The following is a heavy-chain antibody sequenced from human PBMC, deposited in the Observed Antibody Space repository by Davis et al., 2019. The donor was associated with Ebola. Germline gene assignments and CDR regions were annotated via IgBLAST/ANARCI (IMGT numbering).Heavy chain of an antibody. V-gene: IGHV3-30*18. CDR1: GFTFSSYG. CDR3: AKDFTTVEGDY. D-gene: IGHD4-17*01. J-gene: IGHJ4*02. CDR2: ISYDGSNK. Sequence: GGSLRLSCAASGFTFSSYGMHWVRQAPGKGLEWVTVISYDGSNKYYADSVKGRFTISRDNSKNTLYLQMNSLRAEDTAVYYCAKDFTTVEGDYWGQGTLVTVSS.